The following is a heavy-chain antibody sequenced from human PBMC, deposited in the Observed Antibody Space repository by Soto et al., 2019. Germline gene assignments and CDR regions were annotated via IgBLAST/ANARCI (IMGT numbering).Heavy chain of an antibody. J-gene: IGHJ4*02. V-gene: IGHV4-39*01. CDR1: GGSISSSSYY. CDR3: ARVSYSSSYYFDY. Sequence: SETLSLTCTVSGGSISSSSYYWGWIRQPPGKGLEWIESIYYSGSTYYNPSLKSRVTISVDTSKNQFSLKLSSVTAADTAVYYCARVSYSSSYYFDYWGQGTLVTVSS. CDR2: IYYSGST. D-gene: IGHD6-6*01.